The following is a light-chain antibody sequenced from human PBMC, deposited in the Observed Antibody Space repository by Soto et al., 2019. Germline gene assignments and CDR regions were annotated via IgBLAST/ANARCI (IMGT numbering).Light chain of an antibody. J-gene: IGKJ3*01. Sequence: DIVMTQSPDSLAVSLGERATINCKSSQSVLYSSNNKNYLAWYQQKPGQPPKLLIYWASTRESGVPDRFSGSGSGTDFTLTISSLQAEDVAVYYCQQYYNIPFTFGPGTNVDIK. CDR1: QSVLYSSNNKNY. CDR3: QQYYNIPFT. CDR2: WAS. V-gene: IGKV4-1*01.